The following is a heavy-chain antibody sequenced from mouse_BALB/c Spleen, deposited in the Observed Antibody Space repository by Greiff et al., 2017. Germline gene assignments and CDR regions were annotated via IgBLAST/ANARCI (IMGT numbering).Heavy chain of an antibody. D-gene: IGHD1-2*01. Sequence: EVKLVESGGGLVQPGGSRKLSCAASGFTFSSFGMHWVRQAPEKGLEWVAYISSGSSTIYYADTVKGRFTISRDNPKNTLFLQMTSLRSEDTAMYYCARNYGYLSWYFDVWGAGTTVTVSS. V-gene: IGHV5-17*02. CDR3: ARNYGYLSWYFDV. J-gene: IGHJ1*01. CDR2: ISSGSSTI. CDR1: GFTFSSFG.